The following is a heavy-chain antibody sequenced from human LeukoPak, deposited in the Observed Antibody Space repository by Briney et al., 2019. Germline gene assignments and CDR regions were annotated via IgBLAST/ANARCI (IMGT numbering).Heavy chain of an antibody. D-gene: IGHD2-15*01. J-gene: IGHJ5*02. CDR2: TYHSGRT. Sequence: SETLSLTCTVSGYSISSGYYWGWIRQPPGKGLEWIGSTYHSGRTYYNPSLKSRVTISVDTSKNQFSLKLSSVTAADTAVYYCARADIVVVVAATRGRWFDPWGQGTLVTVSS. CDR3: ARADIVVVVAATRGRWFDP. CDR1: GYSISSGYY. V-gene: IGHV4-38-2*02.